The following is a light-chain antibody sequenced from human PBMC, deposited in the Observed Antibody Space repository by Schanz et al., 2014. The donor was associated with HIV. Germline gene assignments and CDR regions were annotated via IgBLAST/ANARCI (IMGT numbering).Light chain of an antibody. CDR3: QQYNDGSYT. CDR1: QSVDRW. CDR2: QAS. V-gene: IGKV1-5*03. Sequence: DIQMTQSPSTLSASVGDRVTITCRASQSVDRWLAWYQQKPGKAPNLLIYQASKLASGVPSRFRGGGSGTEFTLAISSLQPEDFATYYCQQYNDGSYTFGQGTKLEIK. J-gene: IGKJ2*01.